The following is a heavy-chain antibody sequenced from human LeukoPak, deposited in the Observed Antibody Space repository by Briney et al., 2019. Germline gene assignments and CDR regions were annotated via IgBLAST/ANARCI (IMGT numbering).Heavy chain of an antibody. J-gene: IGHJ4*02. Sequence: NTSETLSLTCTVSGGSISSSSYYWGWIRQPPGKGLEWIGSIYYSGSTYYNPSLKSRVTISVDTSKNQFSLKLSSVTAADTAVYYCARERDERPFMVRGVTTVDYWGQGTLVTVSS. V-gene: IGHV4-39*07. CDR1: GGSISSSSYY. D-gene: IGHD3-10*01. CDR3: ARERDERPFMVRGVTTVDY. CDR2: IYYSGST.